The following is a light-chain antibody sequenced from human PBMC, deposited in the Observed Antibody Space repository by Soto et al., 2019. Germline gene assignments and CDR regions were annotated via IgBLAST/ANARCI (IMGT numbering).Light chain of an antibody. CDR2: GAS. CDR1: QSVSRN. V-gene: IGKV3-15*01. Sequence: EIVMTQSPATLSVSPGERATLSCRASQSVSRNIVWYQQKPGQAPRLLIYGASTRATGIPDRFSGSGSGTEFTLTISSLQSEDFAVYYCQQYNNWPPVTFGQGTKVEIK. J-gene: IGKJ1*01. CDR3: QQYNNWPPVT.